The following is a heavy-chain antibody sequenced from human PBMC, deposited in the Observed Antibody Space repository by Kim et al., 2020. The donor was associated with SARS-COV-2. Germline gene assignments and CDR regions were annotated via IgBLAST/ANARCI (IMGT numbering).Heavy chain of an antibody. Sequence: GGSLRLSCAGSGFAFDDYAMHWVRQRPGKGPEWVSGISCNSGSTDYADSVKGRFSISRDNAKKTFYLQMNSLRVEDTAVYYCVKEHAEVSRDEYCDSWGRGTLLSLSS. CDR3: VKEHAEVSRDEYCDS. CDR2: ISCNSGST. J-gene: IGHJ2*01. CDR1: GFAFDDYA. D-gene: IGHD2-21*02. V-gene: IGHV3-9*01.